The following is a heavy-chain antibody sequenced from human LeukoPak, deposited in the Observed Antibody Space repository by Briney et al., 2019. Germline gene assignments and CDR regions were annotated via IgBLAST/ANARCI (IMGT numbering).Heavy chain of an antibody. CDR1: GFTFSSYA. V-gene: IGHV3-23*01. CDR2: IRGSGGST. CDR3: AKGRPTDSSSWETEGFDY. J-gene: IGHJ4*02. Sequence: PGGSLRLSCAASGFTFSSYAMSWGRHTPGKGLEWGSAIRGSGGSTYYADSVKGRFTISRDNSKNTLYLQMNSLRAEDTAVYYCAKGRPTDSSSWETEGFDYWGQGTLVTASS. D-gene: IGHD6-13*01.